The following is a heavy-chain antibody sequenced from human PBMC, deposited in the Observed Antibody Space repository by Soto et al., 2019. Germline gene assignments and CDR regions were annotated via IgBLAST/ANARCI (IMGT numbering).Heavy chain of an antibody. CDR1: GCTLSKYG. J-gene: IGHJ6*02. Sequence: GGSLRLSCAASGCTLSKYGMHWVRQAPCKGLERVAVISDDGSNKYYGDYAKGPLTISRDNSKNTLYLQMNSLRLEDTAVYYCAKEGGFRTESPLYYYGMDVWGQGTTVTVSS. CDR3: AKEGGFRTESPLYYYGMDV. V-gene: IGHV3-30*18. D-gene: IGHD6-25*01. CDR2: ISDDGSNK.